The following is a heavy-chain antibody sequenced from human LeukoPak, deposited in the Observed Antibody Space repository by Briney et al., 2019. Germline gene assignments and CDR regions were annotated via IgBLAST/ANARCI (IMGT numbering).Heavy chain of an antibody. CDR1: GFTFDDYG. V-gene: IGHV3-20*04. Sequence: GGSLSLSCAASGFTFDDYGMNWVRQAPGKGVEWVSGINWTGGSTVYADSVKGRFTISRDNAKNSLYLQMNSLRAEDTTVYYCARGQLYYDSSGFDYWGQGTLVTVSS. CDR3: ARGQLYYDSSGFDY. J-gene: IGHJ4*02. D-gene: IGHD3-22*01. CDR2: INWTGGST.